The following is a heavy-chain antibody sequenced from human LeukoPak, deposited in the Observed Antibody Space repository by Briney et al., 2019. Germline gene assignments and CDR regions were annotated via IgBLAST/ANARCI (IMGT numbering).Heavy chain of an antibody. CDR1: GFTFSSYA. J-gene: IGHJ1*01. V-gene: IGHV3-23*01. Sequence: GGSLRLSCAASGFTFSSYAMTWVRQAPGKGLERVSIISGSGGSTSYADSVKGRFTISRDNFKNTVYLQMNSLRAEETAVYYCAKSHPPTVTTEEGEYLQHWGQGTLVTVSS. CDR2: ISGSGGST. CDR3: AKSHPPTVTTEEGEYLQH. D-gene: IGHD4-17*01.